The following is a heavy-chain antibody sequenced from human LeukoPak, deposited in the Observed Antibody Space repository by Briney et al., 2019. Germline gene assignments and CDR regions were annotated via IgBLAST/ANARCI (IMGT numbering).Heavy chain of an antibody. D-gene: IGHD6-13*01. CDR2: IDPNSGNT. V-gene: IGHV1-2*02. J-gene: IGHJ6*02. CDR1: GYTFTGYY. CDR3: AREGPRIAAAGYYYYYGMDV. Sequence: GASVKVSCKASGYTFTGYYMHWVRQAPGQGLEWMGWIDPNSGNTNYAQKFQGRVTMTRDTSISAAYVELSRLRSDDTAVYYCAREGPRIAAAGYYYYYGMDVWGQGTTVTVSS.